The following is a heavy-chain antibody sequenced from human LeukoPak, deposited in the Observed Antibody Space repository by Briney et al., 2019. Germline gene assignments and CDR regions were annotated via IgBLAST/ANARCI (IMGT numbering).Heavy chain of an antibody. V-gene: IGHV4-59*01. CDR3: ARRLGGYFDY. CDR2: IYYSGST. J-gene: IGHJ4*02. D-gene: IGHD3-16*01. CDR1: GGTISSYY. Sequence: SETLSLTCTVSGGTISSYYWSWIRQPPGKGLEWMGYIYYSGSTNYNPSLKSRGTISVDTSKNQFSLKLRSVTAADTAVYYCARRLGGYFDYWGQGTLVTVSS.